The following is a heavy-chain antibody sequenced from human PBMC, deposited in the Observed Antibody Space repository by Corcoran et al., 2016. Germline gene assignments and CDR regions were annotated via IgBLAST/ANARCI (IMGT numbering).Heavy chain of an antibody. V-gene: IGHV3-48*04. D-gene: IGHD3-22*01. Sequence: EVQLVESGGGLVQPGGSLRLSCAASGFTFSSYSMNWVRQAPGKGLEWVSYISSSSSTIYYADSVKGRFTISRDNAKNSLYLQMNSLRAEDTAVYYCAREGDYYDSSGYPSALDYWGQGTLATVSS. CDR2: ISSSSSTI. J-gene: IGHJ4*02. CDR1: GFTFSSYS. CDR3: AREGDYYDSSGYPSALDY.